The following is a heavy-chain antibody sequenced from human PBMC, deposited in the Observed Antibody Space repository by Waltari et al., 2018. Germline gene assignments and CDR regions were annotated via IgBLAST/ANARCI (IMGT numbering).Heavy chain of an antibody. CDR2: LCPIFGTA. V-gene: IGHV1-69*13. CDR1: GGTFSSYA. Sequence: QVQLVQSGAEVKKPGSSVKVSCKASGGTFSSYAISWVRQAPGQGLEWMGGLCPIFGTANYSQRCQGRVTITADDSTSTAYMELSSLRSEDTAVYYCASLGYCSGGSCYPGGTYYFDYWGQGTLVTVSS. J-gene: IGHJ4*02. D-gene: IGHD2-15*01. CDR3: ASLGYCSGGSCYPGGTYYFDY.